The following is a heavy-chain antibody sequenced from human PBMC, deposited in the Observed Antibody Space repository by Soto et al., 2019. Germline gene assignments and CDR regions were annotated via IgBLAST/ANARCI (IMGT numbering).Heavy chain of an antibody. V-gene: IGHV4-4*07. CDR3: VASLAASGLNWLDP. D-gene: IGHD6-13*01. CDR1: GGSISEKY. J-gene: IGHJ5*02. Sequence: SETLSLTCIVSGGSISEKYWNWVRQPPGKGLEWIGLIFANGHTDYNPSLKSRVTMSVDASKNQFSLRLTSMTAADTAVYYCVASLAASGLNWLDPWGRGTLVTAPQ. CDR2: IFANGHT.